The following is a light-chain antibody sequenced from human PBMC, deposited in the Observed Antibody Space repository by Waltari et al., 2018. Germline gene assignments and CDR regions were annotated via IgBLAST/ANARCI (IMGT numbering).Light chain of an antibody. CDR3: SSYRSDITEV. V-gene: IGLV2-14*03. CDR1: SSDIGGYDY. CDR2: DVS. J-gene: IGLJ3*02. Sequence: QSALTQPASVSGSPGQSITISCTGTSSDIGGYDYVSWYQQHPGKAPKLMIFDVSNRPSGVSVRFSGSKSGNTASLTISGLQAEDEADYYCSSYRSDITEVFGGGTKLTVL.